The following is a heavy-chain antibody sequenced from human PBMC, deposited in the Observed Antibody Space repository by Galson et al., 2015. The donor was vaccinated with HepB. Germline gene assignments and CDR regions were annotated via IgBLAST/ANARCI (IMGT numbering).Heavy chain of an antibody. D-gene: IGHD6-13*01. CDR3: AKDSSSAFDY. V-gene: IGHV3-30*18. CDR2: ISYDGSNK. J-gene: IGHJ4*02. CDR1: GFTFSSYG. Sequence: SLRLSCAASGFTFSSYGMRWVRQAPGRGLEWVAVISYDGSNKYYADSVKGRFTISRDNSKNTLYLQMNSLRAEDTAVYYCAKDSSSAFDYWGQGTLVTVSS.